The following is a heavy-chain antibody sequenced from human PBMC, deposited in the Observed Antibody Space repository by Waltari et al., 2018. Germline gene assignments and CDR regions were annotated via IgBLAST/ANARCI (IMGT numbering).Heavy chain of an antibody. CDR3: ARDLPRYCSSTSCSSY. V-gene: IGHV1-2*02. CDR2: INPNSGGT. CDR1: GYTFTGYY. J-gene: IGHJ4*02. Sequence: QVQLVQSGAEVKKPGASVKVSCKASGYTFTGYYMHWVRQAPGQGLEWMGWINPNSGGTNYAQKFQGRVTMTRDTSISTAYMELSRLRSDDTAVYYCARDLPRYCSSTSCSSYWGQGTLVTVSS. D-gene: IGHD2-2*01.